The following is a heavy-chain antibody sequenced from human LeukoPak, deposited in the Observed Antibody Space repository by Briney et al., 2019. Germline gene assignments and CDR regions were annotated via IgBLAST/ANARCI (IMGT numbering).Heavy chain of an antibody. Sequence: GGSLRLSCAASGFTFSSYSMNWVRQAPGKGLEWVSSISSSSSYIHYADSVKGRFTISRDNAKNSLYLQMNSLRAEDTAVYYCARSNNRDYWGQGTLVTVSS. CDR2: ISSSSSYI. D-gene: IGHD1/OR15-1a*01. CDR1: GFTFSSYS. J-gene: IGHJ4*02. V-gene: IGHV3-21*01. CDR3: ARSNNRDY.